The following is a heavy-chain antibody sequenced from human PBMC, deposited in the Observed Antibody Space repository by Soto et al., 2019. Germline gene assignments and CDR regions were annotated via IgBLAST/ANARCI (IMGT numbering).Heavy chain of an antibody. J-gene: IGHJ5*02. CDR2: ISYDGSNT. Sequence: QVQLVESGGGVVQPGRSLRLSCAASGFTFSSYGMHWVRQAPGKGLEWVAVISYDGSNTYYADSVKGRFTISRDNSKNTLYLQMNSLRAEDTAVYYCAKDRVGQLDPWGQGTLVTVSS. CDR1: GFTFSSYG. CDR3: AKDRVGQLDP. D-gene: IGHD2-2*01. V-gene: IGHV3-30*18.